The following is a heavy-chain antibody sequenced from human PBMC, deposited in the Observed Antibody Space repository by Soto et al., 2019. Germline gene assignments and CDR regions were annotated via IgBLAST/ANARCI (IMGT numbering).Heavy chain of an antibody. Sequence: ASVKVSCKASGYIFISYYMHWVRQAPGQGLEWMGIINPSAGGTSYAQKFQARVTMTRDTSTSTIYMELSSLTSEDTAVYYCARDSTLAYWGQGTLVTVSS. CDR1: GYIFISYY. V-gene: IGHV1-46*01. CDR2: INPSAGGT. CDR3: ARDSTLAY. J-gene: IGHJ4*02.